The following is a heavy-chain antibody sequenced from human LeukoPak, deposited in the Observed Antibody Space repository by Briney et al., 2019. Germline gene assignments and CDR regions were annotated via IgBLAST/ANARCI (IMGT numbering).Heavy chain of an antibody. Sequence: PGRTLRLSCTASGCTVNNNYMTSGREAPAKGLHSLSVSDSGDSTYYTDSVKGRFTISRDNSKNTLYLQMNSLRAEDTAVYYCAGKNIVVVTASLHYRLDPWGQGTLVTVSS. D-gene: IGHD2-21*02. CDR1: GCTVNNNY. V-gene: IGHV3-66*01. J-gene: IGHJ5*02. CDR3: AGKNIVVVTASLHYRLDP. CDR2: SDSGDST.